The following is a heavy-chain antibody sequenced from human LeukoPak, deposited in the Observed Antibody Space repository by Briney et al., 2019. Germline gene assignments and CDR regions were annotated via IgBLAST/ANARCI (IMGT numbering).Heavy chain of an antibody. V-gene: IGHV4-59*01. Sequence: PSETLSLTCTVSGGSINSYYWSWIRQPPGKGLDWMGYISYSGSTNNNPSLKSRVTISLDTSKNQFSLKLSSVTAADTAVYYCARGILRGYYFDYWGQGTLVTVSS. CDR3: ARGILRGYYFDY. J-gene: IGHJ4*02. CDR2: ISYSGST. D-gene: IGHD2-15*01. CDR1: GGSINSYY.